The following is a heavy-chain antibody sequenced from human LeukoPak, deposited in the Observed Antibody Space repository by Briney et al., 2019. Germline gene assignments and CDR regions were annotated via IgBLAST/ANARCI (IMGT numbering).Heavy chain of an antibody. CDR1: GGSISSYY. J-gene: IGHJ5*02. CDR3: ARLTVTARIYNWFDP. D-gene: IGHD4-11*01. CDR2: IYYSWST. V-gene: IGHV4-59*01. Sequence: PSETLSLTCTVSGGSISSYYLSWIRQPPGKGLEWIGYIYYSWSTNYSPSLKSRVPISVDTSKKQFSLKLSSVTAADTAVYYCARLTVTARIYNWFDPWGQGTLVTVSS.